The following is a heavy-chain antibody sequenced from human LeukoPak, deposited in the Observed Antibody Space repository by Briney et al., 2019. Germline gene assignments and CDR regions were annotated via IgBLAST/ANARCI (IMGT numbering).Heavy chain of an antibody. V-gene: IGHV1-69*13. CDR2: IIPIFGTA. D-gene: IGHD2-21*02. Sequence: ASVKVSCKASGGTFSSYAISWVRQAPGQGLEWMGGIIPIFGTANYAQKFQGRVTITADESTSTAYMELSSLRSEDTAVYYCARDNIVVVTATLHYYYYGMDVWGQGTTVTVSS. J-gene: IGHJ6*02. CDR3: ARDNIVVVTATLHYYYYGMDV. CDR1: GGTFSSYA.